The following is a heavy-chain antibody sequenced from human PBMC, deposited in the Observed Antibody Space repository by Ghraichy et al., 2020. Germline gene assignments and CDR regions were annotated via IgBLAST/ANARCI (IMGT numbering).Heavy chain of an antibody. J-gene: IGHJ2*01. CDR3: ARRARDNNFDL. V-gene: IGHV3-74*01. D-gene: IGHD1-1*01. CDR2: INDDGTST. Sequence: GGSLRLSCAGSEFNFSSYWMDWVRQIPGKGLEWVSRINDDGTSTLYADSAKGRFTVSRDNAENTLHLQMNSLRAEDTGLYYCARRARDNNFDLWGRGTLLTVSS. CDR1: EFNFSSYW.